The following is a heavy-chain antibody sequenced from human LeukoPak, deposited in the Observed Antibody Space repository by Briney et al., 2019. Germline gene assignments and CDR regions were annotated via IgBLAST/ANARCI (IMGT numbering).Heavy chain of an antibody. CDR1: GYTFTSDG. J-gene: IGHJ5*02. CDR3: ARDQGGYSYGYAWFDP. CDR2: ISAYNGNT. V-gene: IGHV1-18*01. Sequence: ASVKVSCKAAGYTFTSDGITWGRQAHEQGLDWMGWISAYNGNTDYAQKLQVRVTMTTDTSTSTDYMELRSLRSDDPAVYYCARDQGGYSYGYAWFDPWGQGTLVTVSS. D-gene: IGHD5-18*01.